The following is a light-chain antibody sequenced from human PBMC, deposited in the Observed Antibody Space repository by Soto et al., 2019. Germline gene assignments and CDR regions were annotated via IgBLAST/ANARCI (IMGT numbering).Light chain of an antibody. V-gene: IGKV3-20*01. CDR2: GAS. CDR3: QQYGNSPLT. J-gene: IGKJ4*01. Sequence: EIVLTQSPGTLSVSPGERATLSCRASQTVRNNHLAWYQQMPGQAPRLLIYGASSRAADIPDRFSGSGSGTDFTLTINRLEPGDFAVYFSQQYGNSPLTFGGGTKV. CDR1: QTVRNNH.